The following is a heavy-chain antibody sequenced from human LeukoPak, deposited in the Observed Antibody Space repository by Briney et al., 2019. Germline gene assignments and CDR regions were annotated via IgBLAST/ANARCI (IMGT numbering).Heavy chain of an antibody. CDR3: ARETPDSSGWD. J-gene: IGHJ4*02. CDR2: IRYDGSKK. Sequence: GGSLRLSCAASGFTFSSYGMHWVRQAPGKGLEWVAFIRYDGSKKYYADSVKGRFTISRDNAKNSLHLQMNSLRAEDTAVYYCARETPDSSGWDWGQGTLVTVSS. D-gene: IGHD6-19*01. V-gene: IGHV3-30*02. CDR1: GFTFSSYG.